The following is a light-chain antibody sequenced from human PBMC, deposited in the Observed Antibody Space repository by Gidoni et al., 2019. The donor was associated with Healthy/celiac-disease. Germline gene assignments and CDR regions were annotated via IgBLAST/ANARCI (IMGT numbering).Light chain of an antibody. J-gene: IGLJ2*01. CDR3: SSYTSSSTDVV. V-gene: IGLV2-14*01. CDR2: DVS. Sequence: QSALTQPASVSGSPGQSLTISCTGTSSYVGGYNYVSWYQQHPGKAPKLMIYDVSNRPSGVSNRFSGSKSGNTASLTISGLQAEDEADYYCSSYTSSSTDVVFGGGTKLTVL. CDR1: SSYVGGYNY.